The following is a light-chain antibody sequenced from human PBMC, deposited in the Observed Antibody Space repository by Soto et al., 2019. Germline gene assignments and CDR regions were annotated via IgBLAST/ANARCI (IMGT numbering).Light chain of an antibody. Sequence: EIVMTQSPATLSVSPGERVTRSCRASQSVSDYLAWYQQKPGQAPRLLIYGASTRATTIPARFSGSGSGTEFTLTISSLQSEDFAVYYCQQSNNWPNTFGQGTKLDIK. CDR1: QSVSDY. V-gene: IGKV3-15*01. J-gene: IGKJ2*01. CDR3: QQSNNWPNT. CDR2: GAS.